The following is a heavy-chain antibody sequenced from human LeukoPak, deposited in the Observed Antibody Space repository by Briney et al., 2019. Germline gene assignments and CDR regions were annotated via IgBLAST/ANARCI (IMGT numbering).Heavy chain of an antibody. Sequence: GGSLRLSCAASGFTFSRHAMSWVRQAPGKGLEWVSAIRGSGGTTYYTDSVKGRFTISRDNSKNTLYLQMNSLRAEDTAVYYCAKDWSGNTNYYYYYMDVWGKGTTVTVSS. CDR3: AKDWSGNTNYYYYYMDV. D-gene: IGHD4-23*01. V-gene: IGHV3-23*01. CDR1: GFTFSRHA. J-gene: IGHJ6*03. CDR2: IRGSGGTT.